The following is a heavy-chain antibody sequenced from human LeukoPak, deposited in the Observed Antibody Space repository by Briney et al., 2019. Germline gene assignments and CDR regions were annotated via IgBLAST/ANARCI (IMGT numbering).Heavy chain of an antibody. CDR3: AKWGYCSSTSCLGAFEY. Sequence: PGGSLRLSCAASGFTFSSSGMHWVRQAPGKGLEWVAFLRYDASNKYYADSVKGRFTISRDNSKNTLYLQMNSLRAEDTAVYYCAKWGYCSSTSCLGAFEYWGQGTLVTVSS. D-gene: IGHD2-2*01. CDR1: GFTFSSSG. J-gene: IGHJ4*02. V-gene: IGHV3-30*02. CDR2: LRYDASNK.